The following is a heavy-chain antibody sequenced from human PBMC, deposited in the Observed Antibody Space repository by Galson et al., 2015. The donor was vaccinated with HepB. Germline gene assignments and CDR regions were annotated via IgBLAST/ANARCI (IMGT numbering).Heavy chain of an antibody. CDR2: ISSGSSYT. Sequence: SLRLSCAASGFSFSDYHMSWIRRTPGRGLEWISDISSGSSYTNHAASVKGRFTISRDNDKNSVYLDMSNLSAADTAVYFCARVERLTVYDTCCYYLYWGQGTLVTVSS. CDR3: ARVERLTVYDTCCYYLY. D-gene: IGHD3-22*01. J-gene: IGHJ4*02. CDR1: GFSFSDYH. V-gene: IGHV3-11*05.